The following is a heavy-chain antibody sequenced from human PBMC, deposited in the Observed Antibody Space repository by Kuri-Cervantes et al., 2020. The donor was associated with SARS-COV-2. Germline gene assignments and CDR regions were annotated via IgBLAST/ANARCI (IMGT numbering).Heavy chain of an antibody. Sequence: GGSLRLSCAASGFTFSSYSMNWVRQAPGKGLEWVAFIRYDGSNKYYADSVKGRFTISRDNSKNTLYLQMNSLRAEDTAVYYCAKEGGSSPATGAFDIWGQGTMVTVSS. V-gene: IGHV3-30*02. CDR3: AKEGGSSPATGAFDI. CDR2: IRYDGSNK. J-gene: IGHJ3*02. D-gene: IGHD6-6*01. CDR1: GFTFSSYS.